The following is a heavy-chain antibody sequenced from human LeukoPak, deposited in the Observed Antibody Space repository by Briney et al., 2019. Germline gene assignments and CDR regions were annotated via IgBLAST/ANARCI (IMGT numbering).Heavy chain of an antibody. CDR2: ISAYNGNT. CDR3: ARTTSPPYYDFWSGSTYYFDY. V-gene: IGHV1-18*04. Sequence: ASVKVSCKASGYTFTGYYMHWVRQAPGQGLEWMGWISAYNGNTNYAQKLQGRVTMTTDTSTSTAYMELRSLRSDDTAVYYCARTTSPPYYDFWSGSTYYFDYWGQGTLVTVSS. J-gene: IGHJ4*02. CDR1: GYTFTGYY. D-gene: IGHD3-3*01.